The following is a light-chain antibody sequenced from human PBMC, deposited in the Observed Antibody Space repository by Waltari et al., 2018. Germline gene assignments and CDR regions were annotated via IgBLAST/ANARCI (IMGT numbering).Light chain of an antibody. CDR1: QSLLYRDGYTY. V-gene: IGKV2-30*01. Sequence: DGVMAQSPPPLPVTPGQPASIPCRSCQSLLYRDGYTYLNWFPQRPGQSPRRLIYKVSYRDPGVPDRFSGSGSGTDFTLKISRVEAEDVGVYYCMQGTHWPRTFGQGTKVEIK. J-gene: IGKJ1*01. CDR3: MQGTHWPRT. CDR2: KVS.